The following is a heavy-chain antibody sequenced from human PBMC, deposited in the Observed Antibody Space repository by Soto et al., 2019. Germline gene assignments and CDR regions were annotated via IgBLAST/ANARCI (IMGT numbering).Heavy chain of an antibody. J-gene: IGHJ6*02. V-gene: IGHV3-30-3*01. CDR1: GFTFSSYA. CDR3: ARGDQYYYYYGMDV. Sequence: VGSLRLSCAASGFTFSSYAMHWVRQAPGKGLEWVAVISYDGSNKYYADSVKGRFTISRDNSKNTLYLQMNSLRAEDTAVYYCARGDQYYYYYGMDVWGQGTTVTVSS. CDR2: ISYDGSNK. D-gene: IGHD2-2*01.